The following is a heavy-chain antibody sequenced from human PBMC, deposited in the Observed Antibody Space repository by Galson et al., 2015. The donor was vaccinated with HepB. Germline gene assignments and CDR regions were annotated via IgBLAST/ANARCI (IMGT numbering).Heavy chain of an antibody. CDR3: AREGTYYYDSSGYYPYMDV. CDR2: INPNSGGT. Sequence: SVKVSCKASGYTFTGYYMHWVRQAPGQGLEWMGWINPNSGGTNYAQKFQGRVTMTRDTSISTAYMELSRLRSDDTAVYYRAREGTYYYDSSGYYPYMDVWGKGTTVTVSS. J-gene: IGHJ6*03. V-gene: IGHV1-2*02. D-gene: IGHD3-22*01. CDR1: GYTFTGYY.